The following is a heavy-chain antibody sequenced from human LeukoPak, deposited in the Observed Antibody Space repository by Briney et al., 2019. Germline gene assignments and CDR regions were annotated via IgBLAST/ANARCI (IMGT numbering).Heavy chain of an antibody. J-gene: IGHJ4*02. CDR3: ARAYYYDSGNYYNPTSSFDY. CDR1: GFTFSNYW. V-gene: IGHV3-7*04. CDR2: IKEDGSEK. D-gene: IGHD3-10*01. Sequence: GGSLRLSCAASGFTFSNYWMSWVRQSPGKGLEWVANIKEDGSEKYYVDSVKGRFTISRDNAKNSLSLQLNSLRAEDTAVYYCARAYYYDSGNYYNPTSSFDYWGQGTPVTVSS.